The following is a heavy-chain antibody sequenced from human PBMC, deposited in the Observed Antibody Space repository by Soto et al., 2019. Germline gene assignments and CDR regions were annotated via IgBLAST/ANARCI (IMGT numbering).Heavy chain of an antibody. CDR1: GFTFSSHA. CDR2: ISGSGGST. CDR3: ANNAAMALGYYYGMDV. J-gene: IGHJ6*02. V-gene: IGHV3-23*01. Sequence: CGSLRLSWAASGFTFSSHAMSWVLQAPGKGLEWVSAISGSGGSTYYADSVKGRFTISRDNSKNTLYLQMNSLRAEDTAVYYCANNAAMALGYYYGMDVWGQGTTVTVSS. D-gene: IGHD5-18*01.